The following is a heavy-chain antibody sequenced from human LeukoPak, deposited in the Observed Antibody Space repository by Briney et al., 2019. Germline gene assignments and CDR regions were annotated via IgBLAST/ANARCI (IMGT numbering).Heavy chain of an antibody. Sequence: PSETLSLTSTASGGSISSYYWSWIRQPPGKGLEWIGYIYYSGSTNYNPSLKSRVTISVDTSKNQFSLKLSSVTAADTAVYYCARVLGSGWYYFDYWGQGTLVTVSS. CDR2: IYYSGST. V-gene: IGHV4-59*01. CDR3: ARVLGSGWYYFDY. D-gene: IGHD6-19*01. CDR1: GGSISSYY. J-gene: IGHJ4*02.